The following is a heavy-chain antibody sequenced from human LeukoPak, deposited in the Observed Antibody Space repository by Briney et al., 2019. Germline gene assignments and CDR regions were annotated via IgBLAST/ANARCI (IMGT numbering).Heavy chain of an antibody. D-gene: IGHD3-16*01. V-gene: IGHV4-61*02. Sequence: SETLSLTCTVSGASISSDSYYWSWIRQPAGKGLQWIGRTYDSGSTNYYPSFKSRVTISMDTSKNQVSLKLTSVTAADTAVYYCARDSWGNFDYWGQGTLVTVSS. CDR2: TYDSGST. CDR3: ARDSWGNFDY. J-gene: IGHJ4*02. CDR1: GASISSDSYY.